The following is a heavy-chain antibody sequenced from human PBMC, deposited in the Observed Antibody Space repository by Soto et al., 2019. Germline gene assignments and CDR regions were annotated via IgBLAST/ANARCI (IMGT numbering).Heavy chain of an antibody. D-gene: IGHD3-3*01. V-gene: IGHV4-39*01. CDR3: ARRDEGVPHYDFWSGSQNYFDY. J-gene: IGHJ4*02. CDR2: IYYSGST. CDR1: GGSISSSSYY. Sequence: SETLSLTCTVSGGSISSSSYYWGWIRQPPGKGLEWIGSIYYSGSTYYNPSLKCRVTISVGTSKNQFSLKRSSVTAADTAVYYCARRDEGVPHYDFWSGSQNYFDYWGQGTLVTVSS.